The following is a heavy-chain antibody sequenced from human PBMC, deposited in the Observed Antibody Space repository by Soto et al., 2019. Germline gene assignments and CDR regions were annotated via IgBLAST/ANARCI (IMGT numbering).Heavy chain of an antibody. D-gene: IGHD6-19*01. V-gene: IGHV4-34*01. CDR3: ARHPFSSGL. CDR1: GGSFSGYY. CDR2: INHSGST. Sequence: PSETLSLTCAVYGGSFSGYYWSWIRQPPGKGLEWIGEINHSGSTNYNPSLKSRVTISVDTSKNQFSLKLSFVTAADAAVYYCARHPFSSGLWGQGTLVTVSS. J-gene: IGHJ4*02.